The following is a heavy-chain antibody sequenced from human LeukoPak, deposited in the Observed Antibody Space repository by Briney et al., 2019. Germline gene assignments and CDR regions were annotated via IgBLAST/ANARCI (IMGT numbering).Heavy chain of an antibody. Sequence: PGGSLRLSCAASGFTFSSYAMSWVRQAPGKGLEWVSAISGSGGSTYYADSVKGRFTISRDNSKNTLYLQMNSLRAEDTAVYYCAKDLYGDYAVNWFDPWGQGTLVTVSS. V-gene: IGHV3-23*01. J-gene: IGHJ5*02. CDR1: GFTFSSYA. D-gene: IGHD4-17*01. CDR3: AKDLYGDYAVNWFDP. CDR2: ISGSGGST.